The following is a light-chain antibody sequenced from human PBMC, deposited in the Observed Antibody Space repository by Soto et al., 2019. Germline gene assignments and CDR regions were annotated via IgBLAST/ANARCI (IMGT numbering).Light chain of an antibody. Sequence: QTVVTQEPSFSVSPGGTVTLTCGLNSGSVSTSYYPSWYQQTPGQTPRTLIYSTNTRSSGVPDRFSGSILGNKAALTITGAQADDESDYYCVLYMGSGTWVFGGGTQLTVL. CDR3: VLYMGSGTWV. V-gene: IGLV8-61*01. CDR2: STN. J-gene: IGLJ3*02. CDR1: SGSVSTSYY.